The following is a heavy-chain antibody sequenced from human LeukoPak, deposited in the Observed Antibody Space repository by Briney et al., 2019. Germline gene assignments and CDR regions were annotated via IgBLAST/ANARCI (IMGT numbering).Heavy chain of an antibody. D-gene: IGHD5-24*01. CDR2: ISAYNGNT. CDR1: GYTFTSYG. Sequence: GASVKVSCKASGYTFTSYGISWVRQAPGQGLEWMGWISAYNGNTNYAQKLQGRVTMTTDTPTSTAYMELSSLRSEDTAFYYCATDHSMADTAWWFDPWGQGTLVTVSS. V-gene: IGHV1-18*01. J-gene: IGHJ5*02. CDR3: ATDHSMADTAWWFDP.